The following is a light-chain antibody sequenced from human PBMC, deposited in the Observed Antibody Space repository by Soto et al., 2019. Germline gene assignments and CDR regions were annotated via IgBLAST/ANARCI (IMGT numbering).Light chain of an antibody. Sequence: QSALTQPASVSGSPGQSVTISCTGTSSYIGDYDYVSWYQHHPGEAPKLMIYDVSNRPSGVSDRFSGSKSGNTASLTISGLQAEDEADYYCTSYTSTITLVFGGGTKVTVL. CDR2: DVS. CDR3: TSYTSTITLV. V-gene: IGLV2-14*03. J-gene: IGLJ2*01. CDR1: SSYIGDYDY.